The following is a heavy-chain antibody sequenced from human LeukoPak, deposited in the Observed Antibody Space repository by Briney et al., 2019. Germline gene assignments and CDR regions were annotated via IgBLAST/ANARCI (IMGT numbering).Heavy chain of an antibody. CDR2: INHSGST. J-gene: IGHJ3*02. CDR1: GGSISSYY. V-gene: IGHV4-34*01. D-gene: IGHD1-1*01. Sequence: KPSETLSLTCTVSGGSISSYYWSWIRQPAGKGLEWIGEINHSGSTNYNPSLKSRVTISVDTSKNQFSLKLSSVTAADTAVYYCARLRTYNWNDLYAFDIWGQGTMVTVSS. CDR3: ARLRTYNWNDLYAFDI.